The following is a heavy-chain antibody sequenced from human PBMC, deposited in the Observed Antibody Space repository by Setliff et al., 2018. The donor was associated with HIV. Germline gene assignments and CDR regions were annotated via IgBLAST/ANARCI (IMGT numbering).Heavy chain of an antibody. Sequence: GASVKVSCKASGYTFNYYMHWVRQAPGQGLEWMGWINPDSGGTNLAQKFLGRVTLTRDTSISTAYMELSRPRSDDTAVYYCARNVPGILPRWVGFDPWGQGTLVTVSS. D-gene: IGHD1-20*01. V-gene: IGHV1-2*02. CDR2: INPDSGGT. J-gene: IGHJ5*02. CDR3: ARNVPGILPRWVGFDP. CDR1: GYTFNYY.